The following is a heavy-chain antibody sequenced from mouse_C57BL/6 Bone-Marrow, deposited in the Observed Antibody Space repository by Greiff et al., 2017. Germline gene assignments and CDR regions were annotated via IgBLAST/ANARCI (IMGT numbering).Heavy chain of an antibody. J-gene: IGHJ1*03. Sequence: VQRVESGPGLVAPSQSLSITCTVSGFSLTSYGVHWVRQPPGKGLEWLVVIWSDGSTTYNSALKSRLSISKDNSKSQVFLKMNSLQTDDTAMYYCARHGGSYYGSWYWYFDVWGTGTTVTVSS. CDR2: IWSDGST. D-gene: IGHD1-1*01. CDR1: GFSLTSYG. V-gene: IGHV2-6-1*01. CDR3: ARHGGSYYGSWYWYFDV.